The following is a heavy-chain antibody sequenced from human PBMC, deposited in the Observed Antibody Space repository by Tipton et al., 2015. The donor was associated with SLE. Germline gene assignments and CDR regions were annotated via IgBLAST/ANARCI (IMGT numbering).Heavy chain of an antibody. CDR2: IYYSGST. CDR1: GGSISSHY. V-gene: IGHV4-59*11. D-gene: IGHD4-17*01. J-gene: IGHJ5*02. CDR3: ATATVTTNWFDP. Sequence: TLSLTCTVSGGSISSHYWSWIRQPAGKGLEWIGYIYYSGSTNYNPSLKSRVTISVDTSKNQFSLKLSSVTAADTAVYYCATATVTTNWFDPWGQGTLVTVSS.